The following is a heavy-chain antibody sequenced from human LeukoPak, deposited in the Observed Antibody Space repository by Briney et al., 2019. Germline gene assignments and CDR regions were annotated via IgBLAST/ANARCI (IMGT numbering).Heavy chain of an antibody. D-gene: IGHD3-22*01. J-gene: IGHJ3*02. Sequence: GGSLRLSCAASGFTFRSYSMNWVRQAPGKGLEWVSSISSSSSYIYYADSVKGRFTISRDNAKNSLYLQMNSLRAEDTAVYYCARESQSAYYFDSSGYEDAFDIWGQGTMVTVSS. CDR3: ARESQSAYYFDSSGYEDAFDI. CDR2: ISSSSSYI. V-gene: IGHV3-21*01. CDR1: GFTFRSYS.